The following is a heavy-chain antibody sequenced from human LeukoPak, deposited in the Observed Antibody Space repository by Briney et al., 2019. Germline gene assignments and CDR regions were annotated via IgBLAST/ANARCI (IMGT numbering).Heavy chain of an antibody. CDR3: AREDDYGYYFDY. D-gene: IGHD4-17*01. J-gene: IGHJ4*02. Sequence: GGSLRLSCAASGFTFSTSSMNWVRQAPGKGLDWVSYSSSSGKYIYYADSVKGRFTISRDNAKNSLYLQMNSLRAEDTAVYYCAREDDYGYYFDYWGQGTLVTVSS. CDR1: GFTFSTSS. V-gene: IGHV3-21*01. CDR2: SSSSGKYI.